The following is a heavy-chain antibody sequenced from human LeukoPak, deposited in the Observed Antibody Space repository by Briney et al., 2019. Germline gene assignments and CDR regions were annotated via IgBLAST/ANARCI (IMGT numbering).Heavy chain of an antibody. Sequence: ASVKVSCKASGGTFSSYAISWVRQATGQGLEWMGWMNPNSGNTGYAQKFQGRVTMTRNTSISTAYMELSSLRSEDTAVYYCARGPRAVAGNFDYWGQGTLVTVSS. CDR1: GGTFSSYA. J-gene: IGHJ4*02. D-gene: IGHD6-19*01. CDR2: MNPNSGNT. CDR3: ARGPRAVAGNFDY. V-gene: IGHV1-8*02.